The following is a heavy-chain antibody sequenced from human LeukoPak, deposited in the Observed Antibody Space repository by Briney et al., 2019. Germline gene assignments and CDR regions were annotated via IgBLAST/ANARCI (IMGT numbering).Heavy chain of an antibody. J-gene: IGHJ4*02. CDR3: ARGNDFWSGYPHHFDY. CDR2: IYYSGST. Sequence: SETLSLTCTVSGGSISSYYWSWIRQPPGKGLEWIGYIYYSGSTNYNPSLKSRVTISVDTSKNQFSLKLSSVTAADTAVYYCARGNDFWSGYPHHFDYWGQGTLVTVCS. D-gene: IGHD3-3*01. V-gene: IGHV4-59*01. CDR1: GGSISSYY.